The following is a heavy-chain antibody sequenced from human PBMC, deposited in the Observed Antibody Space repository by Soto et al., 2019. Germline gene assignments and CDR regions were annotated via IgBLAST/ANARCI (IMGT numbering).Heavy chain of an antibody. CDR2: IDHSGGT. D-gene: IGHD2-21*02. CDR3: ARGLIDIIIVPTATRFDP. V-gene: IGHV4-34*01. J-gene: IGHJ5*02. Sequence: QVQLQQWGTGLLKPSETLSLTCAVYGGSFSGFYWSWIRQPPGKGLEWIGEIDHSGGTNYNPSLKSRVTISVDTSKNQFSLQLSSVTAADTAVDYCARGLIDIIIVPTATRFDPWGQGTLVTVSS. CDR1: GGSFSGFY.